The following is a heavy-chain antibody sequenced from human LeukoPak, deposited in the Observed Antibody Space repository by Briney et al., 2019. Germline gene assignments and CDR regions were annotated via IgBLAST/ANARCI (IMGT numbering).Heavy chain of an antibody. V-gene: IGHV3-20*04. CDR2: INWNVGST. Sequence: GGSLRLSCAASGFTFDDYGMSWGRHAAGKGLEWVSGINWNVGSTGYADSVKGRFTISRDNAKNSMYLQMNSVRAEDTALYYRARSAESGSYPEGGDFDYCGQETLVTVSS. CDR1: GFTFDDYG. J-gene: IGHJ4*02. D-gene: IGHD1-26*01. CDR3: ARSAESGSYPEGGDFDY.